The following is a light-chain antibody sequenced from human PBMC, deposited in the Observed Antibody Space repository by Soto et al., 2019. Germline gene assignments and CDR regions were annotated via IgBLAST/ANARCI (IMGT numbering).Light chain of an antibody. CDR2: KAS. CDR3: QQYNSYPYT. V-gene: IGKV1-5*03. Sequence: DIQMTQSPSTLSASVRDRVTITCRASQSISTWLAWYQQKPGKAPKLLMYKASDLESGVPSRFSGSGSGTEFTLTISSLQPDDFDTYYCQQYNSYPYTFGQGTKVDI. CDR1: QSISTW. J-gene: IGKJ2*01.